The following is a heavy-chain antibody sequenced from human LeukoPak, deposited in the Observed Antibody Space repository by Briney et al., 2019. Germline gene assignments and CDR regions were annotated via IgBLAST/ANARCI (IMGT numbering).Heavy chain of an antibody. CDR3: ARVDTLTGTSFDY. CDR1: GGSISSGDYY. J-gene: IGHJ4*02. D-gene: IGHD1-20*01. Sequence: PSQTLSLTCTVSGGSISSGDYYWSWIRQPPGKGLEWIGYIYYSGSTYYNPSLKSRVTISVDTSKNQFSLKLSSVTAADTAVYYCARVDTLTGTSFDYWGQGTLVTVSS. CDR2: IYYSGST. V-gene: IGHV4-30-4*08.